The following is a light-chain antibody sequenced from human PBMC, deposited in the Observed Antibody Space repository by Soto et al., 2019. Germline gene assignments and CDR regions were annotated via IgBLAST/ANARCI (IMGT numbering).Light chain of an antibody. V-gene: IGKV1-5*01. Sequence: DIQMTQSPSTLSASVGDRITISCRASQSVGTWVAWYQQKPGKAPVLLIYDASTLQGGVPSRFSGTGSGTEFTLTISSLQPEDFATYYCQQYNAYYSFGQGTKVHIK. J-gene: IGKJ2*03. CDR1: QSVGTW. CDR2: DAS. CDR3: QQYNAYYS.